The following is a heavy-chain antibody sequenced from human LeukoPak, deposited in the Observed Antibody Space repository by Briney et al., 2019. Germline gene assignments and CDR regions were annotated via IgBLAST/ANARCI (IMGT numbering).Heavy chain of an antibody. CDR1: GFSFSIYA. J-gene: IGHJ4*02. CDR3: ARGREVEFDS. CDR2: IRSDGGAT. Sequence: PGGSLRPSCAGSGFSFSIYALHWVRQAPGKGLEYVSGIRSDGGATYYADSVKGRFTISRDNSKNTLSLQMGGLRAEDMAVYYCARGREVEFDSWGQGTLVTVSS. D-gene: IGHD5-24*01. V-gene: IGHV3-64*02.